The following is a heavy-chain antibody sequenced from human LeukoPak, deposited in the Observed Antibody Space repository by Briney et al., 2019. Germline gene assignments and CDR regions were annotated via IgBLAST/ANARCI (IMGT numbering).Heavy chain of an antibody. Sequence: PGRSLRLSCAASGFTFSSYAMHWVRQAPGKGLEWVAVISYDGSNKYYADSVKGRFTISSDNSKNTLYLQMNSLRAEDTAVYYCARGPGYYDSSGYWLWGQGTTVTVSS. CDR1: GFTFSSYA. J-gene: IGHJ6*02. D-gene: IGHD3-22*01. CDR3: ARGPGYYDSSGYWL. CDR2: ISYDGSNK. V-gene: IGHV3-30-3*01.